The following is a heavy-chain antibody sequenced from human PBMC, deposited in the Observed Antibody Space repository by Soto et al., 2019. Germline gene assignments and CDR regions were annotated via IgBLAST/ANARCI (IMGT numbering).Heavy chain of an antibody. CDR1: GGSLSSYY. CDR3: AKVNDFWTGYYSTNGFDP. D-gene: IGHD3-3*01. J-gene: IGHJ5*02. V-gene: IGHV4-59*01. CDR2: IYYSGST. Sequence: SETLSLTCTVSGGSLSSYYWSWIRQPPGKGLEWIGYIYYSGSTNYNPSLKSRVTISVDTSKNQFSLKLSSVTAADTAVYYCAKVNDFWTGYYSTNGFDPWGQGTLVTGSS.